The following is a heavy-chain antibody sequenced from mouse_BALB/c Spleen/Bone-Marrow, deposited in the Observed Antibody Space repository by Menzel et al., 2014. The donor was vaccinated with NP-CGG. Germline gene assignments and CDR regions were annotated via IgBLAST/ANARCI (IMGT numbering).Heavy chain of an antibody. Sequence: VMLVESGPGLVSPSQSLSITCTVSGFSLTGYGVNWVRQPPGKGLEWLGMIWGDGSTDYNSALKSRLSISKDNSKSQVFLKMNSLQTDDTARYYCARGNYGSSLYAMDYWGQGTSVTVSS. CDR3: ARGNYGSSLYAMDY. V-gene: IGHV2-6-7*01. D-gene: IGHD1-1*01. CDR1: GFSLTGYG. CDR2: IWGDGST. J-gene: IGHJ4*01.